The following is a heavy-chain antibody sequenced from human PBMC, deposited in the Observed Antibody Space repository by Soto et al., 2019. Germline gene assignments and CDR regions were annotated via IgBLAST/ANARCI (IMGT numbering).Heavy chain of an antibody. Sequence: SETLSLTCTVSGGSISSYYWSRIRQPPGKGLEWIGYIYYSGSTNYNPSLKSRVTISVDTSKNQFSLKLSSVTAADTAVYYCARDLPSLGYYYGMDVWGQGTTVTVSS. V-gene: IGHV4-59*01. CDR3: ARDLPSLGYYYGMDV. CDR1: GGSISSYY. D-gene: IGHD3-10*01. CDR2: IYYSGST. J-gene: IGHJ6*02.